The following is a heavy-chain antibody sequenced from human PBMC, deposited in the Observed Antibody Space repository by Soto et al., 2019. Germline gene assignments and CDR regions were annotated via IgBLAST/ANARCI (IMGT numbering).Heavy chain of an antibody. V-gene: IGHV3-7*03. CDR2: INPEGSEK. CDR3: ARARIDY. Sequence: EVQLVESGGGLVQPGGSLRLSCAVSGFIFSDYWMTRVRQAPGKGLEWVANINPEGSEKYYVDSVKGRFTISRDNAKNSLYLQMISLRAEDTALYYCARARIDYWGRGTLITVSS. CDR1: GFIFSDYW. J-gene: IGHJ4*02.